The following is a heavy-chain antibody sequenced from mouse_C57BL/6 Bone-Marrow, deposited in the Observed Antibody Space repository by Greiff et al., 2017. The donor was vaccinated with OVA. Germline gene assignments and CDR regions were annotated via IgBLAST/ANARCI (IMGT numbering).Heavy chain of an antibody. CDR1: GYTFTSYD. V-gene: IGHV1-85*01. CDR2: IYPGDGST. J-gene: IGHJ4*01. CDR3: GGNDAMDY. Sequence: QVQLQQSGPELVKPGASVKLSCKASGYTFTSYDINWVKQRPGQGLEWIGWIYPGDGSTKYDEKFKGKATLTVDTSSSTAYMELHSRISEDAAVYYCGGNDAMDYWGQGTSVTVSA.